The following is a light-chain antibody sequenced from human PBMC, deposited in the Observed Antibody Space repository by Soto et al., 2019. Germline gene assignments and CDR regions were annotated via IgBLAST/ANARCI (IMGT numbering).Light chain of an antibody. CDR2: DAS. CDR1: QSVRSN. Sequence: EIVMTQSPATLSVSPGERVTLSCRASQSVRSNLAWYQQKPGQAPRLLIHDASTRATGIPARFSGSGSGTEFTLTISSLQSEDSAVYYCQQYNYWPTRDTFGQGTKLEIK. CDR3: QQYNYWPTRDT. J-gene: IGKJ2*01. V-gene: IGKV3-15*01.